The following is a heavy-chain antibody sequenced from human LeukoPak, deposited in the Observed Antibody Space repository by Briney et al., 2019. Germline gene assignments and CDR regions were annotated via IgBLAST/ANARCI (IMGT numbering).Heavy chain of an antibody. V-gene: IGHV4-39*01. CDR2: IYYSGST. CDR3: ARNASIAAAGNGGRYFDY. CDR1: GGSISSSSHY. D-gene: IGHD6-13*01. Sequence: SETLSLTCTVSGGSISSSSHYCGWLRQPPGKGLEGIGSIYYSGSTSYNPSLKSRVTISVDTSKNEFSLSLSSVAAADAAVYYCARNASIAAAGNGGRYFDYWGQGTLVTVSS. J-gene: IGHJ4*02.